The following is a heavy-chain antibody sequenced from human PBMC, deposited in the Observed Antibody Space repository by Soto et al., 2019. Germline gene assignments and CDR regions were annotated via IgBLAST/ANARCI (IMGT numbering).Heavy chain of an antibody. CDR1: GYNFAGYW. J-gene: IGHJ4*02. Sequence: PGESLKISCKGSGYNFAGYWIAWVRQMPGKGLELMGIIYPSDSDARYRPSFQGQVTISADKSISSAYLQWSSLRASDTAMYYCARGGVSTRTFDYWGQGTPVTVSS. CDR2: IYPSDSDA. V-gene: IGHV5-51*01. D-gene: IGHD3-3*01. CDR3: ARGGVSTRTFDY.